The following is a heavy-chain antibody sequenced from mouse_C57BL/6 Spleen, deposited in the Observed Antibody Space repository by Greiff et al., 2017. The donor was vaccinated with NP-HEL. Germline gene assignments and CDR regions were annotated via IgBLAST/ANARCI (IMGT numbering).Heavy chain of an antibody. CDR1: GYSFTGYY. J-gene: IGHJ1*03. D-gene: IGHD2-4*01. CDR3: ARGGDYVWYFDV. V-gene: IGHV1-42*01. Sequence: VQLQQSGPELVKPGASVKISCKASGYSFTGYYMNWVKQSPEKSLEWIGEINPSTGGTTYNQKFKAKATLTVDKSSSTAYMQLKSLTSEDSAVYYCARGGDYVWYFDVWGTGTTVTVSS. CDR2: INPSTGGT.